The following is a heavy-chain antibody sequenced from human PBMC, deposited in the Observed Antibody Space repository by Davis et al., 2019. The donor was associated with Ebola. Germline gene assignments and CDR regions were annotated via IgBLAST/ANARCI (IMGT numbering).Heavy chain of an antibody. CDR2: MNPNSGNT. Sequence: AASVKVSCKASGYTFTSYDINWVRQATGQGFEWTGWMNPNSGNTGYAQKFQGRVTMTRDTSTSTAYMELSSLRTEDTAVYYCARANWATVGTRWFDPWGQGTLVTVSS. D-gene: IGHD6-13*01. CDR3: ARANWATVGTRWFDP. V-gene: IGHV1-8*01. CDR1: GYTFTSYD. J-gene: IGHJ5*02.